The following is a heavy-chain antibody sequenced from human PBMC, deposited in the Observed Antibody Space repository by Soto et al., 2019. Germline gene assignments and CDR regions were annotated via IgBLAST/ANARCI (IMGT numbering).Heavy chain of an antibody. V-gene: IGHV4-34*01. CDR1: GGSFSGYY. CDR2: INHSGST. J-gene: IGHJ6*02. Sequence: SETLSLTCAVYGGSFSGYYWSWIRQPPGKGLEWIGEINHSGSTNYNPSLKSRVTISVDTSKNQFSLKLTSVTAADMAVYFSGRGRGYSNAWGSYYSGMDVWGQGTTVTVSS. CDR3: GRGRGYSNAWGSYYSGMDV. D-gene: IGHD6-19*01.